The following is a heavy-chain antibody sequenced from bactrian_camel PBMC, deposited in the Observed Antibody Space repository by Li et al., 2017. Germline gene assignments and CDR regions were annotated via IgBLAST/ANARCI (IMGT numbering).Heavy chain of an antibody. J-gene: IGHJ4*01. D-gene: IGHD1*01. V-gene: IGHV3S28*01. CDR3: AADPAYRAYWHLRTGYSF. CDR1: TDGDIAAC. Sequence: LVESGGGSVQPGGSLRLACAASTDGDIAACMGWFRQAPGKEREGVAHIDTSDDMSAYGTIYSDSVEGRFTISKDTAKNTLYLQMDNLEPGDTGMYYCAADPAYRAYWHLRTGYSFWGQGTQVTVS. CDR2: IDTSDDMSAYGT.